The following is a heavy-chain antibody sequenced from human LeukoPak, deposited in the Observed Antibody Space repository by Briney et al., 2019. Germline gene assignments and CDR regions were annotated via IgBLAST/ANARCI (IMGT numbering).Heavy chain of an antibody. V-gene: IGHV4-39*07. J-gene: IGHJ5*02. CDR1: GGSISSSSYN. CDR2: IYYSGST. D-gene: IGHD2-2*02. Sequence: SETLSLTCTVSGGSISSSSYNWGWIRQPPGKGLEWIGSIYYSGSTYYNPSLKSRVTISVDRSKNQFSLKLSSVTAADTAVYYCAREGSGQLLYVWFDPWGQGTLVTVSS. CDR3: AREGSGQLLYVWFDP.